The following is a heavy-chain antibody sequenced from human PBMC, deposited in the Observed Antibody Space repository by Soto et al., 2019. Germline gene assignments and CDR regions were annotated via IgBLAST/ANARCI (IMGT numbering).Heavy chain of an antibody. Sequence: ASVKVSCKASGYTFTSYGISWVRQAPGQGLEWMGWISAYNGNTNYAQKLQGRVTMTTDTSTSTAYMELRSLRSDDTAVYYCARDLSGSGRYYKVWFDPWGQGTLVTVSS. CDR2: ISAYNGNT. D-gene: IGHD3-10*01. CDR1: GYTFTSYG. V-gene: IGHV1-18*04. J-gene: IGHJ5*02. CDR3: ARDLSGSGRYYKVWFDP.